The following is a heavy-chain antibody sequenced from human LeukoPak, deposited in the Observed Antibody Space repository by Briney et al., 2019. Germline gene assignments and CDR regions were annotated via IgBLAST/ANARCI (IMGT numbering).Heavy chain of an antibody. CDR2: ISWNSGSI. J-gene: IGHJ4*02. V-gene: IGHV3-9*01. Sequence: GRSLRLSCAASGFTFDDYAMHWVRQAPGKGLEWVSGISWNSGSIGYADSVKGRFTISRGNAKNSLYLQMNSLRAEDTALYYCAKSEGYCSSTSCYNVLQYWGQGTLVTVSS. CDR3: AKSEGYCSSTSCYNVLQY. D-gene: IGHD2-2*02. CDR1: GFTFDDYA.